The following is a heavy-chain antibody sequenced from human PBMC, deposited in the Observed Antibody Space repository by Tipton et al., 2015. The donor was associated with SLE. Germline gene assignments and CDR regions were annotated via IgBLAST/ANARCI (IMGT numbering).Heavy chain of an antibody. D-gene: IGHD2-15*01. J-gene: IGHJ3*02. Sequence: GSLRLSCAASGFTFSNYAMSWVRQAPGKGLEWVSAISGSGGSTYYADSVKGRFTISRDNSKNTLYLQMNSLRAEDTAVYYCAKDPLVVVAATQAFDIWGQGTMVTVSS. V-gene: IGHV3-23*01. CDR3: AKDPLVVVAATQAFDI. CDR1: GFTFSNYA. CDR2: ISGSGGST.